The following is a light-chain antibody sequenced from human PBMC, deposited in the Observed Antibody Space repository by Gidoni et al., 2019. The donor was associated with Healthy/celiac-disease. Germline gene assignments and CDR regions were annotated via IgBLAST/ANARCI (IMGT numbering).Light chain of an antibody. CDR3: QQYDNLPSWT. J-gene: IGKJ1*01. CDR1: QDISNY. V-gene: IGKV1-33*01. Sequence: DIQITQSPSSLSASVGDRVTITCQASQDISNYLNWYQQKPGKAPTLLIYDASNLETGVPSRFSGSGSGTDFTFTISSLQTEDIATYYCQQYDNLPSWTFGQGTKVEIK. CDR2: DAS.